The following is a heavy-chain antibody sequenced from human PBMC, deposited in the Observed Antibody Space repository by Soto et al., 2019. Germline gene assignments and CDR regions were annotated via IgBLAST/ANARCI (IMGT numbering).Heavy chain of an antibody. Sequence: QVQLVESGDGVVQPGRSLRLSCATSGFTFSSNGMHWVRQAPGKGLEWVAVIWYDGSNKYYADSVKGRFTISRDNSKNTLYLQMNSLRAEDTAVYYCARDAGGNVGDIDYWGQGTLVTVSS. CDR1: GFTFSSNG. D-gene: IGHD2-15*01. CDR2: IWYDGSNK. J-gene: IGHJ4*02. V-gene: IGHV3-33*01. CDR3: ARDAGGNVGDIDY.